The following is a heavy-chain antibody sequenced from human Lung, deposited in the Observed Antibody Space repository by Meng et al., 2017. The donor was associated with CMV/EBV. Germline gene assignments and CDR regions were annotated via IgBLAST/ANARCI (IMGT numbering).Heavy chain of an antibody. J-gene: IGHJ4*02. CDR2: TRDDERNK. CDR1: GFIFSNYG. V-gene: IGHV3-30*02. Sequence: GESXKISXAASGFIFSNYGMHWVRQAPGKGLEWVAFTRDDERNKYYADSVKGRFTISRDNSKNTVYLQMNSLRAEDTAVYYCAKGDIKGEFRPMDNWGQGTLVTVSS. D-gene: IGHD3-16*01. CDR3: AKGDIKGEFRPMDN.